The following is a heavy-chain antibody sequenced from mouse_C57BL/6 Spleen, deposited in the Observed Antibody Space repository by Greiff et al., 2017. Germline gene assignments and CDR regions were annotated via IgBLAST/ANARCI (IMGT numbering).Heavy chain of an antibody. V-gene: IGHV7-3*01. CDR2: IRNKANGYTT. Sequence: EVMLVESGGGLVQPGGSLSLSCAASGFTFTDYYMSWVRQPPGKALEWLGFIRNKANGYTTEYSASVKGRFTISRDNSQSILYLQMNALRAEDSATYYCARGNGGSLDYWGQGTTLTVSS. CDR1: GFTFTDYY. J-gene: IGHJ2*01. D-gene: IGHD1-1*02. CDR3: ARGNGGSLDY.